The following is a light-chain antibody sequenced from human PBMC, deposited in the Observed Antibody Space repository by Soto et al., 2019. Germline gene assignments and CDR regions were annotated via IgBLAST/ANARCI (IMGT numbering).Light chain of an antibody. Sequence: EIVLTQAPGTLSVSQWDSATLSCRASQSVSTKLAWYQHKTGQAPMLLISGESTRATGLPDRFSGSGSGTEFNLTISRLQSEDFAVYYCQQYNNWPGTCGQGTKVEIK. CDR2: GES. J-gene: IGKJ1*01. CDR3: QQYNNWPGT. CDR1: QSVSTK. V-gene: IGKV3-15*01.